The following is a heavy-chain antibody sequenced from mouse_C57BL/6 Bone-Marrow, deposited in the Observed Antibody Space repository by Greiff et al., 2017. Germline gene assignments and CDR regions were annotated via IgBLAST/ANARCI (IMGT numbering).Heavy chain of an antibody. Sequence: QVQLQQSGPELVKPGASVKISCKASGYAFSSSWMNWVKQRPGKGLEWIGRIYPGDGDTNYNGKFKGKATLTADKSSSTAYMQLSSLTSEDSAVYFCAREGLLRYFDVWGTETSVTVSS. J-gene: IGHJ1*03. CDR1: GYAFSSSW. V-gene: IGHV1-82*01. CDR3: AREGLLRYFDV. CDR2: IYPGDGDT. D-gene: IGHD2-3*01.